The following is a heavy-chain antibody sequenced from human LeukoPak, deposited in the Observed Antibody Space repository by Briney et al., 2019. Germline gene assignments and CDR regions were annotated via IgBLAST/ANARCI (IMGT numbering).Heavy chain of an antibody. J-gene: IGHJ2*01. CDR2: IIPIFGTA. Sequence: ASVKVSCKASGGTFSSYAISWVRQAPGQGLEWMGGIIPIFGTANYAQKFQGRVTITADESTSTAYMELSSLRSEDTAVYYCAREVAVAGNWYFDLWGRGTLVTVSS. CDR3: AREVAVAGNWYFDL. CDR1: GGTFSSYA. V-gene: IGHV1-69*13. D-gene: IGHD6-19*01.